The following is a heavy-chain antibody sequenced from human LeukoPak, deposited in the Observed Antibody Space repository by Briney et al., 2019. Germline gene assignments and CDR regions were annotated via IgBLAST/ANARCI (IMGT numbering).Heavy chain of an antibody. CDR1: GFTFSNYA. V-gene: IGHV3-23*01. CDR2: ISVGHST. J-gene: IGHJ4*02. Sequence: GGSLRLSCVASGFTFSNYAMNWVRQAPGKGLDWISTISVGHSTNYADSVKGRFTISRDNAQNSLYLQMSSLRAEDTAIYYCARALYNTGWYPDYFDSWGQGTLVTVSS. CDR3: ARALYNTGWYPDYFDS. D-gene: IGHD6-19*01.